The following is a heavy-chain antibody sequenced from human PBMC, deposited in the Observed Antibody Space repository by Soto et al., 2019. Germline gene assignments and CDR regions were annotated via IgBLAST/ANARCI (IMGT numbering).Heavy chain of an antibody. CDR1: GFTFSNYW. J-gene: IGHJ4*02. D-gene: IGHD2-21*01. CDR2: INTDGSET. V-gene: IGHV3-74*01. Sequence: GGSLRLSCAASGFTFSNYWMHWVRQVPGKGLVWVSRINTDGSETNYADSVKGRFTASRDNAKNTQYLQMNSLRAEDTAVYYCARDGEGYWGQGTLVTVSS. CDR3: ARDGEGY.